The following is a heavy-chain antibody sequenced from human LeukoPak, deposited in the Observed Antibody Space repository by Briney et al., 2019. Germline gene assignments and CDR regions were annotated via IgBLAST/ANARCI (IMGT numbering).Heavy chain of an antibody. Sequence: GGSLRLSCAASGFTFSSYSMNWVRQAPGKGLEWVSSISSSSSYIYYADSVKGRFTISRDNAKNSLYLQMNSLRAEDTAVYCCAPSIAAPYSWFDPWGQGTLVTVSS. CDR3: APSIAAPYSWFDP. CDR1: GFTFSSYS. CDR2: ISSSSSYI. D-gene: IGHD6-6*01. V-gene: IGHV3-21*01. J-gene: IGHJ5*02.